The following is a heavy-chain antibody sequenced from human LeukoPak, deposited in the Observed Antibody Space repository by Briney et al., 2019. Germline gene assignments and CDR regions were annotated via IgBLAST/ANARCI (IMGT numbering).Heavy chain of an antibody. CDR3: AKLPDSYGLEKTDY. CDR2: ISSSSSYI. Sequence: GGSLRLSCAASGFTFSDYSMNWVRQAPGKGLEWVSSISSSSSYIYYADSVRGRFTISRDNAGNSLYLQMNSLRAEDTAVYYCAKLPDSYGLEKTDYWGQGTLVTVSS. D-gene: IGHD5-18*01. CDR1: GFTFSDYS. V-gene: IGHV3-21*01. J-gene: IGHJ4*02.